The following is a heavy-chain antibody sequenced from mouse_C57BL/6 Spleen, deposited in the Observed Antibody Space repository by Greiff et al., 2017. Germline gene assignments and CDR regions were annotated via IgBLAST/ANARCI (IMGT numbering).Heavy chain of an antibody. CDR2: IYPGSGNT. CDR3: ARDGYYVCDY. CDR1: GYTFTDYY. J-gene: IGHJ2*01. V-gene: IGHV1-76*01. Sequence: QVQLQQSGAELVRPGASVKLSCKASGYTFTDYYINWVKQRPGQGLEWIARIYPGSGNTYYNEKFKGKATLTAEKSSSTAYMQLSSLTSEDSAVYFCARDGYYVCDYWGQGTTLTVSS. D-gene: IGHD2-3*01.